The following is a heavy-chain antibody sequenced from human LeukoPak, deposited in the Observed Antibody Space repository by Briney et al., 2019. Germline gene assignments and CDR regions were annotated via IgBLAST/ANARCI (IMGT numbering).Heavy chain of an antibody. CDR1: GFTFDDYG. Sequence: PGGSLRLSCAASGFTFDDYGMSWVRQAPGKGLEWVSNINWNGGRTGYADSVKGRFTISRDNAENSLCLQMNSLRAEDTALYYCARGYCSGGYCYPVLPDYYYYMDVWGKGTTVTVSS. CDR2: INWNGGRT. V-gene: IGHV3-20*04. CDR3: ARGYCSGGYCYPVLPDYYYYMDV. D-gene: IGHD2-15*01. J-gene: IGHJ6*03.